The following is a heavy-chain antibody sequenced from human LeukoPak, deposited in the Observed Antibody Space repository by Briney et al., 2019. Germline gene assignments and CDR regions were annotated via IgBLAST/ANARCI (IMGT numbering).Heavy chain of an antibody. CDR2: ISGSSNVI. J-gene: IGHJ6*03. Sequence: GGSLRLSCAASGFTFSTHTMAWVRQAPGKGLERLSYISGSSNVIYYADSVKGRFTISRDNAKDSLYLQMNSLKAEDTAVYYCARGLYYMDVWGKGTTVTVSS. CDR1: GFTFSTHT. CDR3: ARGLYYMDV. V-gene: IGHV3-48*01.